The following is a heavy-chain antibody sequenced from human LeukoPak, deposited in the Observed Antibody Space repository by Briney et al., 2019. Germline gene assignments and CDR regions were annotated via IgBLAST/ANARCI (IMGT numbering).Heavy chain of an antibody. J-gene: IGHJ4*02. CDR1: GYTFSNYG. Sequence: SVKVSCKASGYTFSNYGITWVRQAPGQGLEWMGGIIPIFGTANYAQKFQGRVTITADESTSTAYMELSSLRSEDTAVYYCARESPYYDSSGYYSGHFDYWGQGTLVTVSS. V-gene: IGHV1-69*13. CDR2: IIPIFGTA. CDR3: ARESPYYDSSGYYSGHFDY. D-gene: IGHD3-22*01.